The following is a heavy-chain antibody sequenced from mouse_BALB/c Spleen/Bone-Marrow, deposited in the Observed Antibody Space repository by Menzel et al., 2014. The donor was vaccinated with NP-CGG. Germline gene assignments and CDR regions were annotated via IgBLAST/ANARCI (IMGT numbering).Heavy chain of an antibody. CDR3: ARETGYAYGNFAMDY. CDR1: GFTSIDYY. Sequence: DVQLQESGGGLVQPGGSLRLSCEASGFTSIDYYMTWVRQPPGKALEWLGFIRNRANGYTTEYSASVKGRFTISRDISQSIFYLQMNTLRAEDSATYYCARETGYAYGNFAMDYWGQGTSVTVSS. CDR2: IRNRANGYTT. D-gene: IGHD2-1*01. J-gene: IGHJ4*01. V-gene: IGHV7-3*02.